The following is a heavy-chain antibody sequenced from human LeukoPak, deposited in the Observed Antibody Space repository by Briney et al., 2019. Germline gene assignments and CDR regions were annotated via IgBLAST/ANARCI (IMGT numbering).Heavy chain of an antibody. CDR3: ARDGTVAVALFDY. D-gene: IGHD6-19*01. V-gene: IGHV3-30*04. J-gene: IGHJ4*02. CDR1: GFTFSSYA. Sequence: GGSLRLSCAASGFTFSSYAMHWVRQAPGKGLEWVAVISYDGSNKYYADSVKGRFTISRDNSKNTLYLQMNSLRAEDTAVYYCARDGTVAVALFDYWGQGTLVTVSS. CDR2: ISYDGSNK.